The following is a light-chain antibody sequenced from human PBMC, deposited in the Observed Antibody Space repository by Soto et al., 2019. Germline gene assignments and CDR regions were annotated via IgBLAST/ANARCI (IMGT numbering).Light chain of an antibody. Sequence: DIPMTQSPSSLSASVGDRVTITCRASQSITTYLNWYQHKPGKAPKLLIHAASSLQSGVPSRFSVSGSWTDFTLTISSLQPEDFATYDCQQSYSAPYTFGQGTKLEIK. CDR2: AAS. CDR3: QQSYSAPYT. V-gene: IGKV1-39*01. CDR1: QSITTY. J-gene: IGKJ2*01.